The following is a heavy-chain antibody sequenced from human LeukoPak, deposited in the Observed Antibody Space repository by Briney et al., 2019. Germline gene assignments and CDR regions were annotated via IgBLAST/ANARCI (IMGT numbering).Heavy chain of an antibody. D-gene: IGHD3-16*02. CDR1: GGSISSSNW. V-gene: IGHV4-4*02. J-gene: IGHJ6*02. Sequence: TSETLSLTCAVSGGSISSSNWWSWVRPPPGKGLEWIGEIYHSGSTNYNPSLKSRVTISVDKSKNQFSLKLSSVTAADTAVYYCAKSYPYYYYGMDVWGQGTTVTVSS. CDR2: IYHSGST. CDR3: AKSYPYYYYGMDV.